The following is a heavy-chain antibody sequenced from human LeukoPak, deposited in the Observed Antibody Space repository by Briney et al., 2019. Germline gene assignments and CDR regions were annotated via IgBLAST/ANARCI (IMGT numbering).Heavy chain of an antibody. V-gene: IGHV5-51*01. Sequence: GESLKISCKGSGYIFTSYWVAWVRQMPGKGLEWMGVIYPGDSDTRYSPSFQGQVTISVDKSITTAYLQWSSLKASDTAMYYCARAGYGSSTYYFDYWGQGTLVTVSS. CDR3: ARAGYGSSTYYFDY. CDR1: GYIFTSYW. D-gene: IGHD6-13*01. CDR2: IYPGDSDT. J-gene: IGHJ4*02.